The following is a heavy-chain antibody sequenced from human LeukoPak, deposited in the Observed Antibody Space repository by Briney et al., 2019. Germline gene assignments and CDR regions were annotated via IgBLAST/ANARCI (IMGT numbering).Heavy chain of an antibody. Sequence: VASVKVSCKVSGDTLTELSMHWVRQAPGKGLEWMGGFDPEDGETIYAQKFQGRVTMTEDTSTDTAYMELSSLRSEDTAVYYCAIIHTADSSGYYFDYWGQGTLVTVSS. CDR1: GDTLTELS. CDR3: AIIHTADSSGYYFDY. J-gene: IGHJ4*02. CDR2: FDPEDGET. V-gene: IGHV1-24*01. D-gene: IGHD3-22*01.